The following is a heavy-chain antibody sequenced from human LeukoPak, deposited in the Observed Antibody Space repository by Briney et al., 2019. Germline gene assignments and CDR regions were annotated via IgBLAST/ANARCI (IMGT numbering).Heavy chain of an antibody. CDR3: ARVFPSRAAAGTNRIDP. Sequence: GGSLRLSCAASGFTCSSYDMNWVRQAPGKGLEWVSYISSGGSTIYYADSVKGRFTISRDNAKNSLYLQINSLRAEDTAVYYCARVFPSRAAAGTNRIDPWGQGTLVTVPS. J-gene: IGHJ5*02. D-gene: IGHD6-13*01. CDR1: GFTCSSYD. V-gene: IGHV3-48*03. CDR2: ISSGGSTI.